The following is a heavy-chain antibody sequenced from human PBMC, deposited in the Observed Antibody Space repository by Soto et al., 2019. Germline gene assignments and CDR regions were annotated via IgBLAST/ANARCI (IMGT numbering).Heavy chain of an antibody. CDR1: GGSISSNSYF. CDR3: ARVFIIGNPYFDY. CDR2: IYYSGSP. J-gene: IGHJ4*02. V-gene: IGHV4-39*01. D-gene: IGHD3-10*02. Sequence: PSETLSLTCTVSGGSISSNSYFWGWIRQPPGKGLEWIGSIYYSGSPYYNPSLKSRVTISVDTSKNQFSLKLSSVTAADTAVYYCARVFIIGNPYFDYWGQRTLVTVSS.